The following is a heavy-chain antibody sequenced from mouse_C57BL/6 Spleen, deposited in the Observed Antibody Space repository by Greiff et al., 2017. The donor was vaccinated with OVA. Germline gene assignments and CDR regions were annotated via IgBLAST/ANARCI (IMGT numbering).Heavy chain of an antibody. CDR3: ARMEYYGIYYFDY. CDR1: GFSLSTFGMG. V-gene: IGHV8-8*01. D-gene: IGHD1-1*01. J-gene: IGHJ2*01. CDR2: IWWDDDK. Sequence: QVTLIESGPGILQPSQTLSLTCSFSGFSLSTFGMGVGWIRQPSGKGLEWLAHIWWDDDKYYNPALKSRLTISKYTTKNRVFLNIANVDTADTATSYCARMEYYGIYYFDYWGQGTTLTVSS.